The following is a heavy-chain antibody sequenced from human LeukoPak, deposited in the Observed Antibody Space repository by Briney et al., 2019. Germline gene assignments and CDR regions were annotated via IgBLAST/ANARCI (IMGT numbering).Heavy chain of an antibody. CDR1: GYTFTGYY. J-gene: IGHJ6*03. Sequence: ASVKVSCKASGYTFTGYYMHWVRQAPRQGLEWMGWINPNSGGTNYAQKFQGRVTMTRDTSISTAYMELSRLRSDDTAVYYCARDVSMDSSSWYGYYYYYMDVWGKGTTVTVSS. CDR3: ARDVSMDSSSWYGYYYYYMDV. D-gene: IGHD6-13*01. V-gene: IGHV1-2*02. CDR2: INPNSGGT.